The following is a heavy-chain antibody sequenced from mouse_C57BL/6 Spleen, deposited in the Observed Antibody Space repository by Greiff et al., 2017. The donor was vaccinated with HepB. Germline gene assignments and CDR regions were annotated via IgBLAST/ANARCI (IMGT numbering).Heavy chain of an antibody. V-gene: IGHV1-69*01. CDR3: ASRTPTAQAPYYFDY. CDR1: GYTFTSYW. Sequence: QVQLQQPGAELVMPGASVKLSCKASGYTFTSYWMHWVKQRPGQGLEWIGEIDPSDSYTNYNQKFKGKSTLTVDKSSSTAYMQLSSLTSEDSAVYYCASRTPTAQAPYYFDYWGQGTTLTVSS. CDR2: IDPSDSYT. D-gene: IGHD3-2*02. J-gene: IGHJ2*01.